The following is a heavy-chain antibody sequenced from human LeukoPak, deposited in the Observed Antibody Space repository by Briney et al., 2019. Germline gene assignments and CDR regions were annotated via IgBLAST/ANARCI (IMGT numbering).Heavy chain of an antibody. V-gene: IGHV3-9*01. Sequence: PGGSLRLSCAASGFIFGDYAIHWVRQAPAKGLEWVSSISGRSDLIGYADSVKGRFTISRDNAKNSVDLQMNSLRAEDTALYYCVKPWGGCYGANCSRSLDIWGQGTMVTVSS. J-gene: IGHJ3*02. CDR1: GFIFGDYA. CDR2: ISGRSDLI. CDR3: VKPWGGCYGANCSRSLDI. D-gene: IGHD4/OR15-4a*01.